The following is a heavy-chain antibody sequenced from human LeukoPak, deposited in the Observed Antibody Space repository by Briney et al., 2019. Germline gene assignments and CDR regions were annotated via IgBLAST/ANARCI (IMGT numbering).Heavy chain of an antibody. CDR2: IRYDGSNE. Sequence: GGSLRLSCAASGFSFSGYGMHWVRQAPGKGLEWVAFIRYDGSNEYYADSVKGRFTISRDKSKNTLSLQMNGLRVEDTAVYYCAKVLPPGRIRFYSYYMDVWGKGTTVSVS. V-gene: IGHV3-30*02. CDR3: AKVLPPGRIRFYSYYMDV. D-gene: IGHD2-15*01. J-gene: IGHJ6*03. CDR1: GFSFSGYG.